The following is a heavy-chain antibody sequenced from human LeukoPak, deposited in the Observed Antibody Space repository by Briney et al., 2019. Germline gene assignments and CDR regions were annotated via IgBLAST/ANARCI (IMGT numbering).Heavy chain of an antibody. CDR3: ARGRLYPFYDSSGYYPHIRDYYYYMDV. Sequence: SETLSLTCTVSGGSISSGSYYWSWIRQPPGKGLEWIGYIYYSGSTNYNPSLKSRVTISVDTSKNQFSLKLSSVTAADTAVYYCARGRLYPFYDSSGYYPHIRDYYYYMDVWGKGTTVTVSS. CDR1: GGSISSGSYY. J-gene: IGHJ6*03. V-gene: IGHV4-61*01. D-gene: IGHD3-22*01. CDR2: IYYSGST.